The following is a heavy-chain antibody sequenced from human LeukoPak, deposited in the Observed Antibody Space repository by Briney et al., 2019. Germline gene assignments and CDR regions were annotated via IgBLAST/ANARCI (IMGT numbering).Heavy chain of an antibody. CDR2: IKSKTDGGTT. V-gene: IGHV3-15*01. CDR1: GFTFSNAW. J-gene: IGHJ4*02. D-gene: IGHD5-18*01. Sequence: GGSLRLSCAASGFTFSNAWMSWVRQAPGKGLEWVGRIKSKTDGGTTDYAAPVKGRFTISRDDSKNTLYLQMNSLRAEDTAVYYCAKSFGGYSYGYSSYFDYWGQGTLVTVSS. CDR3: AKSFGGYSYGYSSYFDY.